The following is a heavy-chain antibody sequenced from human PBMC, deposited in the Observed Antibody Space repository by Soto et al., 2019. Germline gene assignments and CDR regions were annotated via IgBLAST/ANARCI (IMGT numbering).Heavy chain of an antibody. V-gene: IGHV3-23*01. Sequence: PVGSLRLPYAASGLNFSSYTMTWVRQAKGERLEWVSSIVGSGDNTYYADSVKGRFTISRDNSKTTLYLQMNSLRAEDTAVYYCAKYYYGSGSIRAFDIWGQGTMVTVSS. CDR3: AKYYYGSGSIRAFDI. D-gene: IGHD3-10*01. J-gene: IGHJ3*02. CDR2: IVGSGDNT. CDR1: GLNFSSYT.